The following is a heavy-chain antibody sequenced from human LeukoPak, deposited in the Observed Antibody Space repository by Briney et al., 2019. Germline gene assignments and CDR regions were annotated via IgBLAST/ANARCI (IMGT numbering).Heavy chain of an antibody. J-gene: IGHJ5*02. CDR1: GFSFGSYA. CDR3: AKAPGRGAAADYANWFDP. D-gene: IGHD6-13*01. V-gene: IGHV3-23*01. Sequence: GGSLRLSCAASGFSFGSYAMSWVRQAAGKGLEWVSEICGSVSGSGGSTYYADSVKGRFTISRDNSKNTLYLQMNSLRAEDTAVYYCAKAPGRGAAADYANWFDPWGQGTLVTVSS. CDR2: ICGSVSGSGGST.